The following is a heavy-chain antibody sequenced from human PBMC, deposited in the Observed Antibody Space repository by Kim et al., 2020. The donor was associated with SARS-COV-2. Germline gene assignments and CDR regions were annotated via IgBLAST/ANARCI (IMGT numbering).Heavy chain of an antibody. CDR1: GYTFTSYA. CDR3: ARGEGAAAYFDY. J-gene: IGHJ4*02. Sequence: ASVKVSCKASGYTFTSYAMHWVRQAPGQRLEWMGWINAGSVNTKYSQKFQGRVTITRDTSASTAYMELSSLRSEDTAVYYCARGEGAAAYFDYWCQGTLV. D-gene: IGHD2-2*01. CDR2: INAGSVNT. V-gene: IGHV1-3*01.